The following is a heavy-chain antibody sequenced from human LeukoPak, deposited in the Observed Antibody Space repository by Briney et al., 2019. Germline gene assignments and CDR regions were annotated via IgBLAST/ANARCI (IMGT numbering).Heavy chain of an antibody. Sequence: GGSLRLSCVASGFTFKNYVMNWVRQSPGKGLEWLATIYGSGVSISYADSVKGRFTISRDNSNNTLYLQMNSLRAEDTAMYYCAKDLGWELPAEAYWGQGILVTVSS. V-gene: IGHV3-23*01. CDR1: GFTFKNYV. CDR3: AKDLGWELPAEAY. D-gene: IGHD1-26*01. CDR2: IYGSGVSI. J-gene: IGHJ4*02.